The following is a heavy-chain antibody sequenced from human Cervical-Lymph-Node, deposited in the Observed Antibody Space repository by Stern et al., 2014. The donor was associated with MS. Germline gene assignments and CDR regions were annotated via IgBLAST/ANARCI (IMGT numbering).Heavy chain of an antibody. CDR1: GFIFSSYG. D-gene: IGHD6-13*01. J-gene: IGHJ4*02. CDR3: AIIAAAGSFDY. CDR2: ISYDGTNK. Sequence: VQLEESGGGVVQPGRSLRLSCAASGFIFSSYGINWVRQAPGQGLEWVALISYDGTNKYYADSVRGRFTISRDNSKNTLYLQMNSLKAEDTAVYYCAIIAAAGSFDYWGQGTLVTVSS. V-gene: IGHV3-30*03.